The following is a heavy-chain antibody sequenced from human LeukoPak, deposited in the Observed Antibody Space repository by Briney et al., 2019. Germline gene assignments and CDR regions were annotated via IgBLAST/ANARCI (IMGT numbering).Heavy chain of an antibody. J-gene: IGHJ6*03. Sequence: GGSLRLSCAASGFTFSSYGMHWVRQAPGKGLEWVAVIWYDGGNKYYADSVKGRFTISRDNSKNTLYLQMNSLRAEDTAVYYCARAAPVPALDPGYYYYYMDVWGKGTTVTVSS. V-gene: IGHV3-33*01. CDR1: GFTFSSYG. CDR3: ARAAPVPALDPGYYYYYMDV. CDR2: IWYDGGNK. D-gene: IGHD2-2*01.